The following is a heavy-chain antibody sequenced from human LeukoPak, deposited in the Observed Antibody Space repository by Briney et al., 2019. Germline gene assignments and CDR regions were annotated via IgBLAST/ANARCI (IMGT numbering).Heavy chain of an antibody. D-gene: IGHD2-15*01. CDR2: FDPEDGET. Sequence: ASVKVSCKVSGYTLTELSMHWMRQAPGKGLEWMGGFDPEDGETIYAQKFQGRVTMTEDTSTDTAYMELSSLRSEDTAVYYCATGMVVAATNDFDYWGQGTLVTVSS. J-gene: IGHJ4*02. CDR1: GYTLTELS. CDR3: ATGMVVAATNDFDY. V-gene: IGHV1-24*01.